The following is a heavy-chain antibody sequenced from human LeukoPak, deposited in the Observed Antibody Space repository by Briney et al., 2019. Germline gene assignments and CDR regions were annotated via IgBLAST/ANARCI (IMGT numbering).Heavy chain of an antibody. Sequence: PGGSLRLSCAASGFTVSSNYMSWVRQAPGKGLEWVSVIYSGGSTYYADSVKRRFTISRDNAKNSLYLQMNSLRAEDTAIYYCVRDVGAVRGEVYFDYWGQGTLVTVSS. J-gene: IGHJ4*02. CDR1: GFTVSSNY. CDR2: IYSGGST. D-gene: IGHD3-16*01. V-gene: IGHV3-66*01. CDR3: VRDVGAVRGEVYFDY.